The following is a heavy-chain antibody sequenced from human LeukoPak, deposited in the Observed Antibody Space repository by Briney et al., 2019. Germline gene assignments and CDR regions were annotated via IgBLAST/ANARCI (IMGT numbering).Heavy chain of an antibody. CDR1: GESSFSSYY. J-gene: IGHJ4*02. V-gene: IGHV4-34*01. CDR3: SRQVVGNDY. CDR2: INHSGYT. Sequence: PSETLSLTCAVYGESSFSSYYWSWIRQTPGGALEWIGEINHSGYTNYNPSLKSRVTLSIDTSTNHFSLRLNSVNAADTAVYYCSRQVVGNDYWGQGTLVTVSS. D-gene: IGHD3-22*01.